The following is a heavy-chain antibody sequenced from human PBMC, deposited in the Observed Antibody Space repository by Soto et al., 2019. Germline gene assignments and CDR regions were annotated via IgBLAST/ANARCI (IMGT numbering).Heavy chain of an antibody. CDR2: INHSGTI. CDR1: GGSFSCYY. CDR3: ARADRTLVTSYSLDV. Sequence: SETLSLTCAVYGGSFSCYYWTWIRQPPGKGLEWIGEINHSGTINFNPSLKSRLTISLDTSKKHFSLKLSSVTDADTAAYYCARADRTLVTSYSLDVWGQGTTVTVSS. V-gene: IGHV4-34*01. J-gene: IGHJ6*02. D-gene: IGHD2-21*02.